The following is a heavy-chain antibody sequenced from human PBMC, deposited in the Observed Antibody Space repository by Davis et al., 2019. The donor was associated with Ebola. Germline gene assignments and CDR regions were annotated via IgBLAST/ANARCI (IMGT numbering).Heavy chain of an antibody. V-gene: IGHV3-23*01. D-gene: IGHD4-17*01. J-gene: IGHJ6*04. CDR1: RFTFSSYA. CDR3: AREMLGDYVLMDV. CDR2: ISGSGGST. Sequence: PGGSLRLSCAASRFTFSSYAMSWVRQAPGKGLEWVSAISGSGGSTYYADSVKGRFTISRDNSKNTLYLQMNSLRAEDTAVYYCAREMLGDYVLMDVWGKGTTVTVSS.